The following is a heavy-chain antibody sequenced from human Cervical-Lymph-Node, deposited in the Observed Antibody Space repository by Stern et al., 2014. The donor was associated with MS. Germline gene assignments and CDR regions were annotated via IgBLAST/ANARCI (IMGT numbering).Heavy chain of an antibody. J-gene: IGHJ2*01. V-gene: IGHV4-39*01. CDR3: ASLSGITLNLDWYFDL. CDR1: GGSISSSSYY. CDR2: IYYRGST. D-gene: IGHD1-26*01. Sequence: QLQLQESGPGLVKPSETLSLTCTVSGGSISSSSYYWGWIRQPPGKGLEWIGSIYYRGSTSTTPPLKSEVPISVDPSRNQFSMKLSSVTAADTAVYYCASLSGITLNLDWYFDLWGRGTLVTVSS.